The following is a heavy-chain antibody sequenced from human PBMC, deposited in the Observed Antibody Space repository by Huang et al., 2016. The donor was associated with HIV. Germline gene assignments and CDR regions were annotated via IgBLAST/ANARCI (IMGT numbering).Heavy chain of an antibody. D-gene: IGHD3-3*01. J-gene: IGHJ6*02. V-gene: IGHV4-34*02. CDR2: VTDSGAT. CDR1: GGSFTGNY. Sequence: QMQLQQRGAGLLKPSETLSLTCGVSGGSFTGNYLTWIRQAPGKGLEWIGEVTDSGATNYNPSLNGRVTISLDKSNRELSLNLGSVTAADTAVYYCAGQWTILEWLLGLDVWGQGTTVIVSS. CDR3: AGQWTILEWLLGLDV.